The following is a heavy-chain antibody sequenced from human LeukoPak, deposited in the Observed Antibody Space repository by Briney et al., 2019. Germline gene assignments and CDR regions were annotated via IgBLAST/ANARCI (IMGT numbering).Heavy chain of an antibody. J-gene: IGHJ4*02. Sequence: SETLSLTCTVSRGSISSYYWSWIRQPPGKGLEWIGYIYYSGSTNYNPSLKSRVTISVDTSKNQFSLKLSSVTAADTAVYYCASNGYSSGWYGTFDYWGQGTLVTVSS. CDR1: RGSISSYY. CDR2: IYYSGST. V-gene: IGHV4-59*01. D-gene: IGHD6-19*01. CDR3: ASNGYSSGWYGTFDY.